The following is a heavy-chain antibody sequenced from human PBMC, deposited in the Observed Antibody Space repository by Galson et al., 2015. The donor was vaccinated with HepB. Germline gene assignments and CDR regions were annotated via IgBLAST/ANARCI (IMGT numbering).Heavy chain of an antibody. V-gene: IGHV3-23*01. CDR1: GFTFSSYA. J-gene: IGHJ4*02. D-gene: IGHD3-3*01. CDR2: ISGSGGST. Sequence: SLRLSCAASGFTFSSYAMSWVRQAPGKGLEWVSAISGSGGSTYYADSVKGRFTISRDNSKNTLYLQMNSLRAEDTAVYYCARATYHDFWSGYYTGPYFDYWGQGTLVTVSS. CDR3: ARATYHDFWSGYYTGPYFDY.